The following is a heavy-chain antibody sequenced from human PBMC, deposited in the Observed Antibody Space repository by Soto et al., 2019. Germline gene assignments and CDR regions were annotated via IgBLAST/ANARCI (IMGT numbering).Heavy chain of an antibody. J-gene: IGHJ5*02. V-gene: IGHV1-69*01. Sequence: QVQLVQSGAEVKKPGSSVKVSCKASGGTFSSYAISWVRQAPGQGLEWMGGILPIFGTANYAQKFQGRVTITADESTSTAYMELSSLRSEDTAVYYCARGGIGQLDPRVPPNWFDPWGQGTLVTVSS. CDR2: ILPIFGTA. CDR3: ARGGIGQLDPRVPPNWFDP. CDR1: GGTFSSYA. D-gene: IGHD6-13*01.